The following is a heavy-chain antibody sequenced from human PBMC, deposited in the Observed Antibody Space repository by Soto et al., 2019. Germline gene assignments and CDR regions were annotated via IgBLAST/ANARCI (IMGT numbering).Heavy chain of an antibody. CDR1: GGSISSGGYY. J-gene: IGHJ4*02. Sequence: PSEALSLTCTVSGGSISSGGYYWSWIRQHPGKGLEWIGYIYYSGSTYYNPSLKSRVTISVDTSKNQFSLKLSSVTAADTAVYYCARLQTSYDILTLFDYWGQGTLVTVSS. CDR2: IYYSGST. D-gene: IGHD3-9*01. CDR3: ARLQTSYDILTLFDY. V-gene: IGHV4-31*02.